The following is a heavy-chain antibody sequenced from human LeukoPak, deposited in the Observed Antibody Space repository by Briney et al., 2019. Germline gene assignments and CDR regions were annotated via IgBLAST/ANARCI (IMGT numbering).Heavy chain of an antibody. CDR1: GGTFNDYY. CDR3: ARDLAYSRLDY. CDR2: INPDGNKK. Sequence: PSETLSLTCAVYGGTFNDYYWSWIRQSPGKGLEWVASINPDGNKKYSADSVKGRFTISRDNAENSLYLQMNSLRVEDTAFYYCARDLAYSRLDYWGQGMLVTVSS. J-gene: IGHJ4*02. V-gene: IGHV3-7*01. D-gene: IGHD5-18*01.